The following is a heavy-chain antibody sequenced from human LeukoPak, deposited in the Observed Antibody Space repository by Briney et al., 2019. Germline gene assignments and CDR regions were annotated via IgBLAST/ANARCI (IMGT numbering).Heavy chain of an antibody. Sequence: ASVKVSCKASGYTFTSYYIHWVRQAPGQGLEWMGIINPSGSSTSNTQKFQGRVSMTRDMSTSTFYMELSSLRSEDTAMYYCARALAAATGRRAAMMGDWGQGTLVTVSS. CDR1: GYTFTSYY. CDR2: INPSGSST. CDR3: ARALAAATGRRAAMMGD. D-gene: IGHD6-13*01. J-gene: IGHJ4*02. V-gene: IGHV1-46*01.